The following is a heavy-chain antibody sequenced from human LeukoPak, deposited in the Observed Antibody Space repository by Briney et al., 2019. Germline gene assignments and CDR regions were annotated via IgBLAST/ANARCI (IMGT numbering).Heavy chain of an antibody. CDR2: INHSGST. CDR3: ARALARRIVVVPAAIRWFDP. D-gene: IGHD2-2*01. Sequence: PSETLSLTCTVSGGSISGYYWSWIRQAPGKGLEWIGEINHSGSTNYNPSLKSRVTISVDTSKNQFSLKLSSVTAADTAVYYCARALARRIVVVPAAIRWFDPWGQGTLVTVSS. J-gene: IGHJ5*02. CDR1: GGSISGYY. V-gene: IGHV4-34*01.